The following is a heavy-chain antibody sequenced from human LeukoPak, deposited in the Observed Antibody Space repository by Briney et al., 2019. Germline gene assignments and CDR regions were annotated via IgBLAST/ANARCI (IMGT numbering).Heavy chain of an antibody. CDR1: GFTFSSYA. J-gene: IGHJ4*02. V-gene: IGHV3-23*01. CDR3: AKVSGVRGFGPIDY. CDR2: ISGSGGST. Sequence: GGSLRLSCAASGFTFSSYAMSWVRQAPGKGLEWVSAISGSGGSTYYADSVKGRFTISRDNSKNTLYLQMNSLRAEDTAVYYCAKVSGVRGFGPIDYWGQGTLVTVPS. D-gene: IGHD3-10*01.